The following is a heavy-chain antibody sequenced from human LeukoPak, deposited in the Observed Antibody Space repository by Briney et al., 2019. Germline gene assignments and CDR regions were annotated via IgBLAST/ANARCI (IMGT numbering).Heavy chain of an antibody. V-gene: IGHV4-34*01. Sequence: SETLSLTCAVYGGSFSGCYWSWIRQPPGKGLEWIGEINHSGSTNYNPSLKSRVTISVDTSKNQFSLKLSSVTAADTAVYYCARGRMDYYDSSGYKGSSFDYWGQGPLVTVSS. CDR1: GGSFSGCY. CDR3: ARGRMDYYDSSGYKGSSFDY. J-gene: IGHJ4*02. CDR2: INHSGST. D-gene: IGHD3-22*01.